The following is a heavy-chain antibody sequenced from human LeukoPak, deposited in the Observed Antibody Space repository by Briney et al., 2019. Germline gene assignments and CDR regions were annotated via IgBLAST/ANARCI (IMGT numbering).Heavy chain of an antibody. J-gene: IGHJ5*02. CDR3: ARRYSYGAYWFDP. CDR1: GASISSYY. Sequence: SETLSLTCTVSGASISSYYWSWIRQPPGKGLEWIGYIYYSGSTNYNPSLKSRVTISVDTSKNQFSLKLSSVTAADTAVYYCARRYSYGAYWFDPWGQGTLVTVSS. D-gene: IGHD5-18*01. V-gene: IGHV4-59*01. CDR2: IYYSGST.